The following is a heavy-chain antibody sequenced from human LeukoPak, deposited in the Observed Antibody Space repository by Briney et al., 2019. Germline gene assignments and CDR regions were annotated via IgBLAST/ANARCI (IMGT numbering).Heavy chain of an antibody. CDR2: ISSDGSKT. CDR3: ARDSTYWYDSGSSGPHYFDY. V-gene: IGHV3-30*01. J-gene: IGHJ4*02. D-gene: IGHD3-10*01. Sequence: GSLRLSCAASGFIFSNYAMHWVRQAPGKGLEWVALISSDGSKTYHADSVKGRFSISRDNSKNTLYLQLNSLRAEDTSVYYCARDSTYWYDSGSSGPHYFDYWSQGTLVTVSS. CDR1: GFIFSNYA.